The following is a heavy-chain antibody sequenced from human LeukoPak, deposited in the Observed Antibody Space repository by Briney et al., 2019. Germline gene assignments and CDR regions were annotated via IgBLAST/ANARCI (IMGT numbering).Heavy chain of an antibody. J-gene: IGHJ4*02. CDR2: ISYDGSNK. CDR3: ARDLLELRL. Sequence: GGSLRLSCAASGFTLSSYAMHWVRQAPGKGLEWVAVISYDGSNKYYADSVKGRFTISRDNSKNTLYLQMNSLRAEDTAVYYCARDLLELRLWGQGTPVTVSS. V-gene: IGHV3-30-3*01. CDR1: GFTLSSYA. D-gene: IGHD1-7*01.